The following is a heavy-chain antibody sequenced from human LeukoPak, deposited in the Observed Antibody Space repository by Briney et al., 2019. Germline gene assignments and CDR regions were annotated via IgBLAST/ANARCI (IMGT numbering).Heavy chain of an antibody. CDR3: ARMGYCSGGSCYSVDYYYYMDV. CDR1: GGTFSSYA. CDR2: IIPIFGTA. Sequence: ASVKVSCKASGGTFSSYAISWVRQAPGQGLEWMGGIIPIFGTANYAQKFQGRVTITADKSTSTAYMELSSLRSEDTAVYYCARMGYCSGGSCYSVDYYYYMDVWGKGTTVTVSS. V-gene: IGHV1-69*06. J-gene: IGHJ6*03. D-gene: IGHD2-15*01.